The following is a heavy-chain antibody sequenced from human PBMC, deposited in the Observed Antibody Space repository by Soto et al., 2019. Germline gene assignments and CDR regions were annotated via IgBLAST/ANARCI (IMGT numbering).Heavy chain of an antibody. V-gene: IGHV3-23*01. CDR3: EKDHYYDSSGYWTGFDY. CDR1: GFTFSSYA. Sequence: GGSLRLSCAASGFTFSSYAMSWVRQAPGKGLEWVSAISGSGGSTYYADSVKGRFTISRDNPKNTLYLQMNSLRAEDTAVYYCEKDHYYDSSGYWTGFDYWGQGTLVTVSS. CDR2: ISGSGGST. D-gene: IGHD3-22*01. J-gene: IGHJ4*02.